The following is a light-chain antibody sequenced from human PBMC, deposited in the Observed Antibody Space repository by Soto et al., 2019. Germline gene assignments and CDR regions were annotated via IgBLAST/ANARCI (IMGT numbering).Light chain of an antibody. CDR2: RNS. V-gene: IGLV1-47*01. CDR3: AAWDDNLSGLYV. J-gene: IGLJ1*01. CDR1: ASTIGRNY. Sequence: QSVLTQSPSASGTPGQRVTISCSGGASTIGRNYVYWYQQLPGTAPKLLIYRNSQRPSGVPDRFSGSKSGTAASLAISGLRSEDEADYYCAAWDDNLSGLYVFGAGTKVTFL.